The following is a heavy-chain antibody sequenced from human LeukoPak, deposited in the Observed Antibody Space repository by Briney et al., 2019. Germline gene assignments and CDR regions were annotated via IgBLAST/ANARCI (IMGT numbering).Heavy chain of an antibody. CDR2: ITSGGSP. D-gene: IGHD6-19*01. CDR3: AKRSSSGWYYFDS. V-gene: IGHV3-23*01. CDR1: GFTFSSYA. Sequence: GGSLRLSCAASGFTFSSYAMNWVRQAPGKGLEWVSGITSGGSPYYADSVKGRFTISRDTSKNTLYLQMSSLRAEDTAVYYCAKRSSSGWYYFDSWGQGTLVTVSS. J-gene: IGHJ4*02.